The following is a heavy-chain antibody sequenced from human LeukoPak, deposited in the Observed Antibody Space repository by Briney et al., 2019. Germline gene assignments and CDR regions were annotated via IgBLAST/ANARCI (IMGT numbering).Heavy chain of an antibody. CDR2: IRYDGSNK. V-gene: IGHV3-30*02. J-gene: IGHJ4*02. D-gene: IGHD3-16*02. Sequence: GGSLRLSCAASGFTFSSYGMHWLRQAPGKGLEWVAFIRYDGSNKYYADSVKGRFTISRDNSKNTLYLQMNSLRAEDTAVYYCAKEQITFGGVIVNNFDYWGQGTLVTVSS. CDR3: AKEQITFGGVIVNNFDY. CDR1: GFTFSSYG.